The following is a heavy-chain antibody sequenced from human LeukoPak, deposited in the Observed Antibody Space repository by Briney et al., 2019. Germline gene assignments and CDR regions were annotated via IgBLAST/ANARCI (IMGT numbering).Heavy chain of an antibody. CDR3: AREGIAVAGTTDY. D-gene: IGHD6-19*01. V-gene: IGHV1-18*01. Sequence: ISAYNGNTNYAQKLQGRVTMTTDTSTSTAYMELRSLRSDDTAVYYCAREGIAVAGTTDYWGQGTLVTVSS. CDR2: ISAYNGNT. J-gene: IGHJ4*02.